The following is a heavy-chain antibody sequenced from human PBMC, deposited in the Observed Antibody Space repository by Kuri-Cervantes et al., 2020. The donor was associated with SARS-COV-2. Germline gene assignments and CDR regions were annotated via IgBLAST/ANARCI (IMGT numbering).Heavy chain of an antibody. V-gene: IGHV3-11*04. CDR2: ISSSGSTI. CDR1: GFTFSDYY. CDR3: AKLGMAFGVVISPPQASRMDV. D-gene: IGHD3-3*01. Sequence: GESLKISCAASGFTFSDYYMSWIRQAPGKGLEWVSYISSSGSTIYYADSVKGRFTISRDNAKNSLYLQMNSLRAEDTAVYYCAKLGMAFGVVISPPQASRMDVWGKGTTVTVSS. J-gene: IGHJ6*03.